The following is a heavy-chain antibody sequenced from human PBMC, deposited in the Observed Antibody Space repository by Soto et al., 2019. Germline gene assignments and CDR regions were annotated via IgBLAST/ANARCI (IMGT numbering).Heavy chain of an antibody. V-gene: IGHV3-23*01. CDR2: ISGTGRST. D-gene: IGHD3-10*01. Sequence: GGSLRLSCAASGFAFSNYAMSWVRQAPGKGLEWVSGISGTGRSTYYADSVKGRFTISRDDSSNSLFLQMNSLRAEDTALYYCAKDRGAAIYYYGSGSPSDYWGQGTLVTVSS. J-gene: IGHJ4*02. CDR3: AKDRGAAIYYYGSGSPSDY. CDR1: GFAFSNYA.